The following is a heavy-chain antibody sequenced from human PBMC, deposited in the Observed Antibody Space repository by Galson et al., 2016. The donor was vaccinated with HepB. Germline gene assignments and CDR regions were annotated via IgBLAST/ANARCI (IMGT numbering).Heavy chain of an antibody. D-gene: IGHD6-19*01. V-gene: IGHV4-39*01. CDR3: ATGIVGAGKYYYYYIDV. Sequence: ETLSLTCLVSGGSISRDYYWGWIRQPPGRGLEWIGSIYSNEDTYYKPSLKSRVTISVDTSQNHFSLRLNSVTAAETGVYSCATGIVGAGKYYYYYIDVWGKGTTVTVSS. J-gene: IGHJ6*03. CDR1: GGSISRDYY. CDR2: IYSNEDT.